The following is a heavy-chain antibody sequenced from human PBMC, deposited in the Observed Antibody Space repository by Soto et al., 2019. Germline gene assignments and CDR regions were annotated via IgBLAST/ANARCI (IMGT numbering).Heavy chain of an antibody. J-gene: IGHJ4*02. CDR1: GFTFSSYA. Sequence: PGGSQRLSCSASGFTFSSYAMHWVRQAPGKGLEYVSGVRGNGDPPFYADSVKGRFTISRDNSKNTLYLQMSGLSADDTAVYYCVKSRGGNNFDFFDWGQGALVTVSS. CDR3: VKSRGGNNFDFFD. CDR2: VRGNGDPP. D-gene: IGHD5-12*01. V-gene: IGHV3-64D*06.